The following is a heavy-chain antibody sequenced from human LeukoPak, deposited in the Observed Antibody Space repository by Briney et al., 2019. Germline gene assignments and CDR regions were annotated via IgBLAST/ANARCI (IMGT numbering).Heavy chain of an antibody. CDR2: INHSGST. V-gene: IGHV4-34*01. CDR3: ARRVVTAIRRFYFDY. D-gene: IGHD2-21*02. CDR1: GGSFSGYY. Sequence: SETLSLTCAVYGGSFSGYYRSWIRQPPGKGLEWIGEINHSGSTNYNPSLKSRVTISVDTSKNQFSLKLSSVTAADTAVYYCARRVVTAIRRFYFDYWGQGTLVTVSS. J-gene: IGHJ4*02.